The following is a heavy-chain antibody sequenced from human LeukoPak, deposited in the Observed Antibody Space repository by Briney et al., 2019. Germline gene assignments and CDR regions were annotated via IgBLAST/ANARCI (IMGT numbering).Heavy chain of an antibody. V-gene: IGHV3-49*04. Sequence: GRSLRLSCTASGHTSDDYTVTWVRQAPGKGLEWVGFITRKSYGGTTEYAASVKGRFTISRDDSKSIAYLEMSSLKTEDTGVYYCSHSGKYDFWSGTFWGQGTLVIVSS. CDR2: ITRKSYGGTT. CDR3: SHSGKYDFWSGTF. CDR1: GHTSDDYT. J-gene: IGHJ4*02. D-gene: IGHD3-3*01.